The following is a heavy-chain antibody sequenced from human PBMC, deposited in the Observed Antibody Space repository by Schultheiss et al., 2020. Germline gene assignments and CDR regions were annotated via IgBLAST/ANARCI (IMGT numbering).Heavy chain of an antibody. CDR3: VRGQIAARLST. CDR2: INHSGST. D-gene: IGHD6-6*01. Sequence: SETLSLTCTVSGGSISSSSYYWSWIRQPPGKGLEWIGEINHSGSTNYNPSLKSRVTISVDTSKNQFSLNLRSVTAADTAVYYCVRGQIAARLSTWGQGTLVTVSS. CDR1: GGSISSSSYY. J-gene: IGHJ5*02. V-gene: IGHV4-39*07.